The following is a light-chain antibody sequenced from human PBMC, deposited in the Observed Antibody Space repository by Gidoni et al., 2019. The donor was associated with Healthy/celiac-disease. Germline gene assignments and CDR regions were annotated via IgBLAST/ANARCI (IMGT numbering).Light chain of an antibody. J-gene: IGLJ2*01. CDR2: EGS. V-gene: IGLV2-23*01. CDR1: SSDVGSYNL. CDR3: CSYAGSSTFVV. Sequence: QPALTQPASESGSPGQSITISCTGTSSDVGSYNLVSWYQQHPGKAPKLMIYEGSKRPSGVSNRFSGSKSGNTASLTISGLQAEDEADYYCCSYAGSSTFVVFGGGTKLTVL.